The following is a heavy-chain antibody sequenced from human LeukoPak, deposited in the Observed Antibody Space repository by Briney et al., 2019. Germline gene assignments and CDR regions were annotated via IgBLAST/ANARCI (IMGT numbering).Heavy chain of an antibody. Sequence: PSENLSLTGTGSGCSSSSYYWGWIRQPPGKGLEWFGYIYYSGSTNYNPSLKSRITISVDTSKNQFSLKLSSVTAADPAVYYCARDRYYYDSSGWNWFDPWGQGTLVTVSS. J-gene: IGHJ5*02. CDR2: IYYSGST. V-gene: IGHV4-59*01. CDR3: ARDRYYYDSSGWNWFDP. D-gene: IGHD3-22*01. CDR1: GCSSSSYY.